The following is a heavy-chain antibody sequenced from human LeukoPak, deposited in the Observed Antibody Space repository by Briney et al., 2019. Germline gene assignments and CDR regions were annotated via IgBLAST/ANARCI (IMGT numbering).Heavy chain of an antibody. D-gene: IGHD1-26*01. V-gene: IGHV3-33*06. CDR1: GFTFSSYG. CDR3: AKDSYSHIPLYFDY. J-gene: IGHJ4*02. Sequence: GRSLRLSCAASGFTFSSYGMHWVRQAPGKGLEWVAVIWYDGCNKYYADSVKGRFTISRDNSKNTLYLQMNSLRAEDTAVYYCAKDSYSHIPLYFDYWGQGTLVTVSS. CDR2: IWYDGCNK.